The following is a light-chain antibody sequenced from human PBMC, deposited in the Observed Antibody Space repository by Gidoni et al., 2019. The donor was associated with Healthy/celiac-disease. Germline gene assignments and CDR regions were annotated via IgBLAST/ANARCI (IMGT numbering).Light chain of an antibody. CDR1: QSVSSY. J-gene: IGKJ2*04. CDR2: DAS. CDR3: QQRSNWPQPMCS. V-gene: IGKV3-11*01. Sequence: EIVLTQSPATLSLSPGERATLSCRASQSVSSYLAWYQQKPGQAPRLLIYDASNRATGIPARFSGSGSGTDFTLTISSLEPEDFAVYYCQQRSNWPQPMCSFGQXTKLEIK.